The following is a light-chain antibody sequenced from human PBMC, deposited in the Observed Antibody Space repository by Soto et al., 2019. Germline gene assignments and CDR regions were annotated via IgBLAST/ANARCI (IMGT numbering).Light chain of an antibody. CDR3: QQSYSTPRT. Sequence: DIPMTQSPSSLSASVGDRVTIACRASQSISSYLHWYQQKPGKAPKVLIYAASSLESGVPSRFSGSGSGTDFTLTISSLQPEDFATYYCQQSYSTPRTFGQGTKVEIK. V-gene: IGKV1-39*01. J-gene: IGKJ1*01. CDR2: AAS. CDR1: QSISSY.